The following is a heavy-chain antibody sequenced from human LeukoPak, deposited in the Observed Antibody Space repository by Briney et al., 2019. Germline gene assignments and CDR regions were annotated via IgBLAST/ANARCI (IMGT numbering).Heavy chain of an antibody. Sequence: PGGSLRLSCAASGFTFSSYSMNWVRQAPGKGLKWVSSISSSSSYIYYADSVKGRFTISRDNAKNSLYLQMNSLRAEDTAVYYCARGYCSGGSCYYFDYWGQGTLVTVSS. J-gene: IGHJ4*02. CDR3: ARGYCSGGSCYYFDY. D-gene: IGHD2-15*01. V-gene: IGHV3-21*01. CDR2: ISSSSSYI. CDR1: GFTFSSYS.